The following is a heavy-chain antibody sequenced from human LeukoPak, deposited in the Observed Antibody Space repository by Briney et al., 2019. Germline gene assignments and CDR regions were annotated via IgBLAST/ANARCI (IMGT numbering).Heavy chain of an antibody. CDR2: IRYDGSNK. V-gene: IGHV3-30*02. Sequence: GGSLRLSCVASGFTFSSYGMQWVRQAPGKGLEWVAFIRYDGSNKYYADSVKGRFTISRDNSRNTLYLQMNSLRAEDTAVYYCAKDEAYCTNAVCPLDYWGHGTLVTVSS. J-gene: IGHJ4*01. CDR1: GFTFSSYG. CDR3: AKDEAYCTNAVCPLDY. D-gene: IGHD2-8*01.